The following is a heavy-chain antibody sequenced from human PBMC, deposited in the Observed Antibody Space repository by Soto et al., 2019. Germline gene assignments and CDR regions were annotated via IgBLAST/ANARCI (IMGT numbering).Heavy chain of an antibody. CDR1: GFTFSSYG. D-gene: IGHD2-15*01. V-gene: IGHV3-30*18. CDR3: AKDYSVLVVPTTPFDS. J-gene: IGHJ4*02. Sequence: GGSLRLSCAASGFTFSSYGMHWVRQAPGKGLEWVAVISYDGSNKYYADSVKGRFTISRDNSKNTLYLQMNSLRAEDTAVYYCAKDYSVLVVPTTPFDSWGQGALVTLSS. CDR2: ISYDGSNK.